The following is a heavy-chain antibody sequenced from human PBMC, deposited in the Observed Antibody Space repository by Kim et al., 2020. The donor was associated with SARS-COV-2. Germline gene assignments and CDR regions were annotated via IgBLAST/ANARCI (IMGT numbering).Heavy chain of an antibody. CDR2: ITRGGGGT. V-gene: IGHV3-43*02. CDR3: AKDHMGCYKH. CDR1: GFTFDTYA. Sequence: GGSLRLSCAASGFTFDTYAMHWVRQVPGKGLEFVALITRGGGGTFYADSVKGRFTISRDNSLNSLFLQMNSLTEEDSAFYYCAKDHMGCYKHWGQGTLVTVSS. J-gene: IGHJ1*01. D-gene: IGHD2-2*02.